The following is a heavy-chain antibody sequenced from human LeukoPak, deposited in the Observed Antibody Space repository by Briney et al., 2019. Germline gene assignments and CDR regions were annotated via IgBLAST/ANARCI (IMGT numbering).Heavy chain of an antibody. Sequence: MASETLSLTCTVSGGSFSSGDYSWNWIRQPAGQGLEWIGRLFSSGTTNYNPSLKSRVTISGDTSNNQFSLKLTSVTAADTAVYYCARDREGTTALDYWGQGTLVTVSS. CDR2: LFSSGTT. CDR3: ARDREGTTALDY. D-gene: IGHD4-17*01. CDR1: GGSFSSGDYS. J-gene: IGHJ4*02. V-gene: IGHV4-61*02.